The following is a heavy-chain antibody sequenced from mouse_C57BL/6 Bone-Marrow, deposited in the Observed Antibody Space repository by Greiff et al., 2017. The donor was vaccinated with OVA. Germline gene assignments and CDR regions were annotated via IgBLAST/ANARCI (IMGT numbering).Heavy chain of an antibody. J-gene: IGHJ1*03. Sequence: QVQLKQSGAELVRPGTSVKVSCKASVYAFTNYLIEWVKQRPGQGLEWIGVINPGSGGTNYNEKFKGKATLTADKSSSTAYMQLSSLTSEDSAVYFCARPGWYFDVWGTGTTVTVSS. V-gene: IGHV1-54*01. CDR3: ARPGWYFDV. CDR2: INPGSGGT. CDR1: VYAFTNYL.